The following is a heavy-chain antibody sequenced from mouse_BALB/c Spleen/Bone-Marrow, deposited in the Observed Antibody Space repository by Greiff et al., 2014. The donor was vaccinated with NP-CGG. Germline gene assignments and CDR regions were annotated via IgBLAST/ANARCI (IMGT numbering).Heavy chain of an antibody. D-gene: IGHD2-3*01. J-gene: IGHJ3*01. CDR1: GYTFTSYW. CDR3: ARYGGYFPWFAY. Sequence: QVQLKESGAELVKPGASVKLSCKASGYTFTSYWVHWVKQRPGQGLEWIGEIDPSDSYTNYNQKFKGKATLTVDKSSSTAYMQLSSLTSEDSAVYYCARYGGYFPWFAYWGQGTLVTVSA. V-gene: IGHV1-69*02. CDR2: IDPSDSYT.